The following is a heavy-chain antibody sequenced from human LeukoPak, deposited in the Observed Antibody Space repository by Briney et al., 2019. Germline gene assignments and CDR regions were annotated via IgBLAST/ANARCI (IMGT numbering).Heavy chain of an antibody. D-gene: IGHD4-17*01. Sequence: GGSLRLSCAASGFTFSSYEMNWVRQAPGKGLEWVSYISSSGSTIYYADSVKGRFTISRDNAKNSLYLQMNSLRAEDTAVYYCARDGGDYVFDYWGQGPLVTVSS. CDR1: GFTFSSYE. V-gene: IGHV3-48*03. J-gene: IGHJ4*02. CDR3: ARDGGDYVFDY. CDR2: ISSSGSTI.